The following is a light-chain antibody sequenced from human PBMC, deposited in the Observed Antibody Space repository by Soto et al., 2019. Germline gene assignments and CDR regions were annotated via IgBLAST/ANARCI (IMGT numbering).Light chain of an antibody. CDR3: QYNASSLSAYV. CDR2: GNS. Sequence: VRRPPASISGAPEQKGTISCTGSSSNIGAGYDVHWYQQLPGTAPKLLIYGNSNRPSGVPDRFSGSKYGTSASLAITGLRAEHEADFYCQYNASSLSAYVFGTGTKLTVL. CDR1: SSNIGAGYD. V-gene: IGLV1-40*01. J-gene: IGLJ1*01.